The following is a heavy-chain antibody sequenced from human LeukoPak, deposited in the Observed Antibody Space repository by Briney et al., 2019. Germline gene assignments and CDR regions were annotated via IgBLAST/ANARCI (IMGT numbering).Heavy chain of an antibody. V-gene: IGHV3-9*01. Sequence: PGRSLRLSCAASGFIFDDYAMHWVRQAPGKGLEWVSGISWNSGSLAYADSVKGRFTISRDNAKNSLYLQMNSLRAEDTAVYYCARDYYCSSTSCYTWRLHYFDYWGQGTLVTVSS. CDR3: ARDYYCSSTSCYTWRLHYFDY. D-gene: IGHD2-2*02. J-gene: IGHJ4*02. CDR2: ISWNSGSL. CDR1: GFIFDDYA.